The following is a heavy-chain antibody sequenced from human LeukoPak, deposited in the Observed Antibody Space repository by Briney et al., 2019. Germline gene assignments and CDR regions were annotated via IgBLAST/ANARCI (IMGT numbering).Heavy chain of an antibody. CDR1: GGSMSTRNYY. CDR3: AANGYYYDSSGPRFDP. J-gene: IGHJ5*02. CDR2: KYYSGST. D-gene: IGHD3-22*01. Sequence: PSETLSLTCAVSGGSMSTRNYYWGWIRQPPGKGLEWIGHKYYSGSTYYNPSLKSRVTMSVDTSKNQFSLKLSSVTAADTAVYYCAANGYYYDSSGPRFDPWGQGTLVTVSS. V-gene: IGHV4-39*07.